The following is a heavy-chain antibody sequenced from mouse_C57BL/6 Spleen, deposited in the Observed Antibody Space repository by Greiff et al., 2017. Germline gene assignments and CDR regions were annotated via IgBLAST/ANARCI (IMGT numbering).Heavy chain of an antibody. V-gene: IGHV1-69*01. Sequence: QVQLKQPGAELVMPGASVKLSCKASGYTFTSYWMHWVKQRPGQGLEWIGEIDPSDSYTNYNQKFKGKSTLTVDKSSSTAYMQLSSLTSEESAVYYCAREGDYDEGGYFDDWGQGTTLTVSS. J-gene: IGHJ2*01. D-gene: IGHD2-4*01. CDR3: AREGDYDEGGYFDD. CDR2: IDPSDSYT. CDR1: GYTFTSYW.